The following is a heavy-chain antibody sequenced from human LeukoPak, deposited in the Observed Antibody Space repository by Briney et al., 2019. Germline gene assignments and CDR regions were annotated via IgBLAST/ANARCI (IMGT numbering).Heavy chain of an antibody. J-gene: IGHJ4*02. V-gene: IGHV1-46*01. CDR3: ARDIGDYYGSGSYWLL. CDR2: INPSGGST. CDR1: GYTFTRYY. Sequence: GASVKVSCKASGYTFTRYYMNWVRQAPGQGLEWMGIINPSGGSTNYAQKFQGRVTMTRDTSTSTIYMEVSSLRSDDTAVYYCARDIGDYYGSGSYWLLWGQGTLVTVAS. D-gene: IGHD3-10*01.